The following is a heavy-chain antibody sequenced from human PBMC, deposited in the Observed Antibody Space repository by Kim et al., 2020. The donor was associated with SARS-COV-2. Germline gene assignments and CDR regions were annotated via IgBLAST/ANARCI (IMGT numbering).Heavy chain of an antibody. Sequence: SETLSLTCTVSGGSVSIGSYFWSWIRQPPGKGLEWIGYIYYTGSTNYNPSLKSRVTISVDTSKNQFSLKLSSVTAADTAVYYCARDNTPTYGSGNFDFWGQGALVTVSS. V-gene: IGHV4-61*01. D-gene: IGHD3-10*01. CDR1: GGSVSIGSYF. J-gene: IGHJ4*02. CDR2: IYYTGST. CDR3: ARDNTPTYGSGNFDF.